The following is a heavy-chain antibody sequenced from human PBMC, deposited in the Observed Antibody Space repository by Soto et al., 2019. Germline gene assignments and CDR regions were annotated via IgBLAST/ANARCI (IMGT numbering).Heavy chain of an antibody. J-gene: IGHJ6*02. CDR3: AGRGGSYYALYYYAMYA. D-gene: IGHD3-10*01. CDR2: VGIAGDT. V-gene: IGHV3-13*01. Sequence: PGGSLRLSCTASGFTFSSYDMHWVRQPAGKGLEWVSGVGIAGDTYYAGSVKGRFTISRENGKNSLNLQMNSLRAEDTAVYYCAGRGGSYYALYYYAMYAWGPGTAVTVSS. CDR1: GFTFSSYD.